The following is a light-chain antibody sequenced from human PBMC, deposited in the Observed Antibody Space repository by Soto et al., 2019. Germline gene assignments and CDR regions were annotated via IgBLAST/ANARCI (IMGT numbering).Light chain of an antibody. V-gene: IGLV1-40*01. Sequence: QSVLTQPPSVSGAPGQRVTISCTGSSSNIGAGYDVHWYQQLLGTAPKLLIYGNSNRPSGVPDRFSGSKSGTSASLAITGLQAEDEADYYCQSYDNSRSGFYVFGTGTKVTVL. CDR2: GNS. CDR3: QSYDNSRSGFYV. CDR1: SSNIGAGYD. J-gene: IGLJ1*01.